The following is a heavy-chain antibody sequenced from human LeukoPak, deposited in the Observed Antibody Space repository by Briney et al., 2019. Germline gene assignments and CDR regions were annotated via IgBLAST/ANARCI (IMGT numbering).Heavy chain of an antibody. J-gene: IGHJ4*02. CDR3: ARARGMATITHFDY. Sequence: SVKVSCKASGGTFISYAISWVRQAPGQGLGWMGGIIPIFGTANYAQKFQGRVTITADESTSTAYMELSSLRSEDTAVYYCARARGMATITHFDYWGQGTLVTVSS. D-gene: IGHD5-24*01. CDR1: GGTFISYA. CDR2: IIPIFGTA. V-gene: IGHV1-69*13.